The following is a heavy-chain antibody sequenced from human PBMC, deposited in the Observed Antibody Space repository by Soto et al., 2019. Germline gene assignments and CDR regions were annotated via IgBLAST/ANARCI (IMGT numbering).Heavy chain of an antibody. V-gene: IGHV4-39*01. CDR1: GGSISSTTYY. CDR3: ARFKDS. Sequence: SETLSLPCTVSGGSISSTTYYWGWIRQPPGEGLEWIGSIYYTGNSYYNPSLKSRVTISVDTSKNQFSLNLTSVTAADTAVYFCARFKDSWGQGILVTVSS. J-gene: IGHJ4*02. CDR2: IYYTGNS.